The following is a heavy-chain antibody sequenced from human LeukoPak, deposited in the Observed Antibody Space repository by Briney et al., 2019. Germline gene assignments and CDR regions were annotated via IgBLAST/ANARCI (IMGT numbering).Heavy chain of an antibody. D-gene: IGHD6-6*01. CDR3: ARELGVSRAFDI. CDR2: IDWNGGST. V-gene: IGHV3-20*04. Sequence: GGSLRLSCVASGFTFNDYDMTRVRQAPGKGLEWVCGIDWNGGSTSYADSVKGRFTISRDNGKNSLYLQMNSLTAEDTAVYYCARELGVSRAFDIWGQGTMVTVSS. CDR1: GFTFNDYD. J-gene: IGHJ3*02.